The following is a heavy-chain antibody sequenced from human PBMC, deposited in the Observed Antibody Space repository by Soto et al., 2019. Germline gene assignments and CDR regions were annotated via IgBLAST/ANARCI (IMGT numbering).Heavy chain of an antibody. CDR2: ISYDGSNK. J-gene: IGHJ4*02. D-gene: IGHD6-19*01. CDR3: ARVVAVAGPFDY. V-gene: IGHV3-30-3*01. CDR1: GFTFSSYA. Sequence: QVQLVESGGGVVQPGRSLRLSCAASGFTFSSYAMHWVRQAPGKGLEWVAVISYDGSNKYYADSVKGRFTISRDNSKNTLYLQLNSLRAADTAVYYCARVVAVAGPFDYWGQGTLVTVSS.